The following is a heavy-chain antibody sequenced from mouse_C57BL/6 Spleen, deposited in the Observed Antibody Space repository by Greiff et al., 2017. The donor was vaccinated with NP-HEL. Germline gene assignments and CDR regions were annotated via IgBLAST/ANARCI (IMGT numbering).Heavy chain of an antibody. V-gene: IGHV1-55*01. J-gene: IGHJ4*01. Sequence: QVQLQQPGAELVKPGASVKMSCKASGYTFTSYWITWVKQRPGQGLEWIGDIYPGSGSTNYNEKFKSKATLTVDTSSSTAYMQRSSLTSEDSAVYYCARRERDYYWRAMDYWGQGTSVTVSS. CDR1: GYTFTSYW. D-gene: IGHD1-1*01. CDR3: ARRERDYYWRAMDY. CDR2: IYPGSGST.